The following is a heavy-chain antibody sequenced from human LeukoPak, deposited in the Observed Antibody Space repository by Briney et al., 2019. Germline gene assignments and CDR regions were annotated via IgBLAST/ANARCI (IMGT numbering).Heavy chain of an antibody. CDR1: GFILSDHY. J-gene: IGHJ5*02. D-gene: IGHD1-26*01. V-gene: IGHV3-72*01. Sequence: PGGSLRLSCAASGFILSDHYIDWVRQAPGKGLEWVGRTRKKANSYTTEYAASVKGRFTISRDDQKNLLYLQMNSLKSEDPALYYCGRSGRYRPSDLWGQGTLVTVSS. CDR2: TRKKANSYTT. CDR3: GRSGRYRPSDL.